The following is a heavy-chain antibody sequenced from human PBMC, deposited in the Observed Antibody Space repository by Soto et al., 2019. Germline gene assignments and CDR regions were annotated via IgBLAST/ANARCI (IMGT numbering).Heavy chain of an antibody. CDR1: GYSFTSYW. CDR3: ARNKGYCSSTSCYGMDV. V-gene: IGHV5-51*01. D-gene: IGHD2-2*01. J-gene: IGHJ6*02. CDR2: IYPGDSGT. Sequence: GESLKISCKGSGYSFTSYWIVWVRQMPGKGLEWMGTIYPGDSGTRYSPSFQGQVTISADKSISTAYLQWNSLKASDTAMYFCARNKGYCSSTSCYGMDVWGQGAAVTVSS.